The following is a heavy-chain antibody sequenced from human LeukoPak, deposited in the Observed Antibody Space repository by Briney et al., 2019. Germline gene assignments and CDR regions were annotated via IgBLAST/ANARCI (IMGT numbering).Heavy chain of an antibody. V-gene: IGHV4-39*07. CDR3: ARLTIRISPGGDY. J-gene: IGHJ4*02. CDR2: ISYSGST. CDR1: GGSISSSPYY. Sequence: SETLSLTCSVSGGSISSSPYYWGWIRQPPGKGLEWIGSISYSGSTYYNPSLKSRVTISVDMSKNQFSLKLSSVTAADTAVCYCARLTIRISPGGDYWGQGTLVTVSS. D-gene: IGHD2/OR15-2a*01.